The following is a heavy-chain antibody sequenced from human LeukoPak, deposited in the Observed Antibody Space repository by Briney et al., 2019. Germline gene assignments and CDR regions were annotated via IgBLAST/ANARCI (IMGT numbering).Heavy chain of an antibody. V-gene: IGHV3-53*01. CDR2: IYSGGST. CDR3: ARGMIAAADRDAFDI. CDR1: GFTVSSNY. Sequence: GGSLRLSCAASGFTVSSNYMSWVRQAPGKGLEWVSVIYSGGSTYYADSVKGRFTISGDNSKNTLYLQMNSLRAEDTAVYYCARGMIAAADRDAFDIWGQGTMVTVSS. D-gene: IGHD6-13*01. J-gene: IGHJ3*02.